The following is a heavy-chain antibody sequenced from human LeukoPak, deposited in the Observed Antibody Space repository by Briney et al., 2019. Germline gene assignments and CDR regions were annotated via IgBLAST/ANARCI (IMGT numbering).Heavy chain of an antibody. CDR2: INHSRST. D-gene: IGHD3-10*01. J-gene: IGHJ4*02. V-gene: IGHV4-34*01. CDR1: GGSFSGYY. CDR3: ARGPKNYYGSGSITDY. Sequence: SETLSLTCAVYGGSFSGYYWSWIRQPPGKGLEWIGEINHSRSTNYNPSLKSRVTISVDTSKNQFSLKLSSVTAADTAVYYCARGPKNYYGSGSITDYWGQGTLVTVSS.